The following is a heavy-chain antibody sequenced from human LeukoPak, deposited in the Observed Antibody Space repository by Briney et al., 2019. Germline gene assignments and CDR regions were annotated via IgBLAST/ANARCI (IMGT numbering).Heavy chain of an antibody. D-gene: IGHD1-26*01. V-gene: IGHV1-46*01. CDR1: GYTFTSYY. CDR2: INPSGGST. CDR3: ARGGSGSYSPPPFDY. J-gene: IGHJ4*02. Sequence: ASVKVSCKASGYTFTSYYMHWVRQTPGQGLEWMGIINPSGGSTSYAQKFQGRVTMTRDMSTSTVYMELGSLRSEDTAVYYCARGGSGSYSPPPFDYWGQGTLVTVSS.